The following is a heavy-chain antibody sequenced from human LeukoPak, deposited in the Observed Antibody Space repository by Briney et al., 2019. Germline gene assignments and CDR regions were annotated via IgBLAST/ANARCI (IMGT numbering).Heavy chain of an antibody. J-gene: IGHJ4*02. CDR3: ARDGRNYGLY. D-gene: IGHD1-7*01. CDR2: ISGGGSSI. V-gene: IGHV3-48*03. CDR1: GFTFSSYE. Sequence: GGSLRLSCAASGFTFSSYEMNWVRQAPGKGLEWVSYISGGGSSINYADSLGGRFTISRDNAKNSLYLQMNSLRGEDTAVYYCARDGRNYGLYWGQGTLVTVSS.